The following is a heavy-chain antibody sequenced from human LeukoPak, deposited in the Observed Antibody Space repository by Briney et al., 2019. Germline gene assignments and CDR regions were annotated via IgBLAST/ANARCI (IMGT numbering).Heavy chain of an antibody. D-gene: IGHD1-7*01. Sequence: SETLSLTCTLCGGSISWYYWSWIRQPPRRGLEWIGYIYYSGSTNYNHSLKSRVTISVYTSKNQFSLKLSSVTAADTAVYYCARATTQSPTRIDYWGQGTLVTVSS. J-gene: IGHJ4*02. CDR1: GGSISWYY. CDR3: ARATTQSPTRIDY. V-gene: IGHV4-59*01. CDR2: IYYSGST.